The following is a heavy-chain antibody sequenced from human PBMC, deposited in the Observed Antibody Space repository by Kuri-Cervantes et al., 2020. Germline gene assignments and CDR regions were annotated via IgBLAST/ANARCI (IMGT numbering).Heavy chain of an antibody. V-gene: IGHV3-73*01. J-gene: IGHJ4*02. Sequence: LSLTCAASGFTFSSYGMHWVRQAPGKGLEWVGRIRSKANSYATAYAASVKGRFTISRDDSKNTAYLQMNSLRAEDTAVYYCAKEPKRRFYDYVWGSYRYIPVFDYWGQGTLVTVSS. D-gene: IGHD3-16*02. CDR1: GFTFSSYG. CDR3: AKEPKRRFYDYVWGSYRYIPVFDY. CDR2: IRSKANSYAT.